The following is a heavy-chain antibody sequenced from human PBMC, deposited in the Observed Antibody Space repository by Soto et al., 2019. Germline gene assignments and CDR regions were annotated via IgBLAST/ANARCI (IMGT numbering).Heavy chain of an antibody. CDR3: ARALGCSGGSCYSSTFDY. J-gene: IGHJ4*02. D-gene: IGHD2-15*01. CDR2: ISAYNGNT. V-gene: IGHV1-18*01. CDR1: GYTFTSYG. Sequence: ASGKVSCKASGYTFTSYGISWVRQAPGQGLEWMGWISAYNGNTNYAQKLQGRATMTTDTSTSTAYMELRSLRSDDTAVYYCARALGCSGGSCYSSTFDYWGQGTLVTVSS.